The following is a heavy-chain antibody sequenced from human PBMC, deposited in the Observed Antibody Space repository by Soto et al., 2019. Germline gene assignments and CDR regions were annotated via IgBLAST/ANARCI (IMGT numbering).Heavy chain of an antibody. J-gene: IGHJ6*02. CDR2: IYYSGST. D-gene: IGHD2-15*01. CDR1: GGSIINYY. V-gene: IGHV4-59*08. Sequence: SETLSLTCTVSGGSIINYYWSWIRQPPGEGLEWIGYIYYSGSTNYHPSLKSRVTISVDTSKNQFSLKLSSVTAADTAAYYCARQGVAATSYYYYGMDVWGQGTTVT. CDR3: ARQGVAATSYYYYGMDV.